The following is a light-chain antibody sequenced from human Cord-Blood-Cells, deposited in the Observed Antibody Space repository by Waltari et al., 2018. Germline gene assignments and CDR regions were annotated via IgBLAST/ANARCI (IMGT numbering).Light chain of an antibody. V-gene: IGLV2-11*01. Sequence: QSALTQPRSVSGSPGQSVTISCTGTISDVGGYNYFSWYQQHPGKAPKLMIYDVSKRPSGVPDRFSGSKSGNTASLTISGLQAEDEADYYCCSYAGSYSYVFGTGTKVTVL. CDR1: ISDVGGYNY. CDR3: CSYAGSYSYV. CDR2: DVS. J-gene: IGLJ1*01.